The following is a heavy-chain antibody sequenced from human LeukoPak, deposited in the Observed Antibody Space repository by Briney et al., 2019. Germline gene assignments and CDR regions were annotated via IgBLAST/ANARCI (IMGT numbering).Heavy chain of an antibody. CDR1: GFTFSSYA. CDR3: ARDLWRTAAASY. V-gene: IGHV3-30-3*01. D-gene: IGHD6-13*01. J-gene: IGHJ4*02. Sequence: GGSLRLSCAASGFTFSSYAMHWVRQAPGKGLEWVAVISYDGSNKYYADSVKGRFTISRDNSKNTLYLQMNSLRAEDTAVYYCARDLWRTAAASYWGQGTLVTVSS. CDR2: ISYDGSNK.